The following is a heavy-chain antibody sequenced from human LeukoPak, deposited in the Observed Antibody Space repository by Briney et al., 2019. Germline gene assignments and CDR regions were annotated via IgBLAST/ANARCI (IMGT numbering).Heavy chain of an antibody. Sequence: PSGTLSLTCTVSGGSISSSSYYWGWIRQPPGKGLEWIGSIYYSGSTYYNPSLKSRVTISVDTSKNQFSLKLSSVTAADTAVYYCASHTYDQYYDILTGFLQNPKNDYWGQGTLVTVSS. J-gene: IGHJ4*02. CDR2: IYYSGST. CDR1: GGSISSSSYY. V-gene: IGHV4-39*01. CDR3: ASHTYDQYYDILTGFLQNPKNDY. D-gene: IGHD3-9*01.